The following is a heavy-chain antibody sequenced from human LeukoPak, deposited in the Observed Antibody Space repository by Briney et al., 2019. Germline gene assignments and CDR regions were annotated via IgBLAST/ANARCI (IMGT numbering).Heavy chain of an antibody. CDR1: GYTFTGYY. CDR2: INPNSGGT. V-gene: IGHV1-2*02. CDR3: ARAGEYYGSGSYPAIEFDY. Sequence: ASVKVSCKASGYTFTGYYMHWVRQAPGQGLEWMGWINPNSGGTNYAQKFQGRVTMTRDTSISTAYMELSRLRSDDTAVYYCARAGEYYGSGSYPAIEFDYWGQGTLVTVSS. J-gene: IGHJ4*02. D-gene: IGHD3-10*01.